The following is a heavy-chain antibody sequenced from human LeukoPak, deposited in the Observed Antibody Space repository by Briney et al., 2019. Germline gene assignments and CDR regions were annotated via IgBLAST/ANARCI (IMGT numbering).Heavy chain of an antibody. D-gene: IGHD3-22*01. CDR3: ARGGNYYDSRWDFDY. CDR2: INHSGST. J-gene: IGHJ4*02. V-gene: IGHV4-34*01. CDR1: GGSFSGYY. Sequence: PSETLSLTCAVYGGSFSGYYWSWIRQPPGKGLEWIGEINHSGSTNYNPSLKSRVTISVDTSRNQFSLKLSSVTAADTAVYYCARGGNYYDSRWDFDYWGQGTLVTVSS.